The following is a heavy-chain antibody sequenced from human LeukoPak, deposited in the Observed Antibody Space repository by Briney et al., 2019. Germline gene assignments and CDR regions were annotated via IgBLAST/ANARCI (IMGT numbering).Heavy chain of an antibody. J-gene: IGHJ6*03. V-gene: IGHV3-53*01. Sequence: GGSLRLSCAASGFTVSFNYMSWVRQAPGKGLEWISVIYSGGSTYYADSVKGRFTVSRDDSKNTLYLQMNSLRAEDTAIYYCARAQWRTYSYYYMDVWGKGTTVTVSS. CDR1: GFTVSFNY. CDR2: IYSGGST. CDR3: ARAQWRTYSYYYMDV. D-gene: IGHD6-19*01.